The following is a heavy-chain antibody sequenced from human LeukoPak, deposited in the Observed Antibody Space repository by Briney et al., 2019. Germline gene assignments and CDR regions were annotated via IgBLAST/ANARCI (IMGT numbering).Heavy chain of an antibody. J-gene: IGHJ4*02. CDR2: ISYDGGNT. D-gene: IGHD3-10*01. CDR1: GFTFSSYA. V-gene: IGHV3-30*01. Sequence: GGSLRLSCAASGFTFSSYAMLWVRQAPGKGLEWVAVISYDGGNTYYADSVKGRFTISRDNSKNTLYLQLNSLRAEDTAVYYCARDSTYYYGSGSSGPHYFDYWGQGTLVTVSS. CDR3: ARDSTYYYGSGSSGPHYFDY.